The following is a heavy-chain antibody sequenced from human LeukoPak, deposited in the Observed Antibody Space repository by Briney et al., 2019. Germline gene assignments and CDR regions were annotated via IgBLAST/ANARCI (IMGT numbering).Heavy chain of an antibody. CDR2: IWYDGSNK. CDR1: GFTFSSYG. V-gene: IGHV3-33*01. Sequence: PGRSLRLSCAASGFTFSSYGMHWVRQAPGKGLEWVAVIWYDGSNKYYADSVKDRFTISRDNSKNTLYLQMNSLRAEDTAVYYCARDSPRGYGDYWGQGTLVIVSS. D-gene: IGHD5-12*01. CDR3: ARDSPRGYGDY. J-gene: IGHJ4*02.